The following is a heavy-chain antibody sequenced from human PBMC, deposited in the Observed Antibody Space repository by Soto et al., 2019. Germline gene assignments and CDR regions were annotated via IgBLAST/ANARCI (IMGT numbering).Heavy chain of an antibody. Sequence: EVQLVESGGGLVKPGGSLRLSCAASGFTFSSYSMNWVRQAPGKGLEWVSSISSSSSYIYYADSVKGRFTISRDNAKNSRYLQMNSRRAEDTAVYYCARDHGLSSYAFDIWGQGTMVTVSS. CDR3: ARDHGLSSYAFDI. CDR1: GFTFSSYS. J-gene: IGHJ3*02. D-gene: IGHD2-15*01. V-gene: IGHV3-21*01. CDR2: ISSSSSYI.